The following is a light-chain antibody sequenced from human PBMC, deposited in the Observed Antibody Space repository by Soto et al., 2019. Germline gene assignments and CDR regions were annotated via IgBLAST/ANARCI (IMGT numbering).Light chain of an antibody. Sequence: EIVMTQSPATLSVSPGETTRLSCRASQSISSSYLAWYQQRPGQAPRLLIYGASSRATGIPDRFSGSGSGTDFTLTISSLEPEDFAVYYCQQHANWPLTFGGGTKVDIK. CDR3: QQHANWPLT. V-gene: IGKV3D-20*02. J-gene: IGKJ4*01. CDR1: QSISSSY. CDR2: GAS.